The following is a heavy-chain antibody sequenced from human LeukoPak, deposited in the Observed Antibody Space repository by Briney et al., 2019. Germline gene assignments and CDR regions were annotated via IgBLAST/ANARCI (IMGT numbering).Heavy chain of an antibody. CDR2: IYYSGST. D-gene: IGHD2-21*01. CDR1: GGSISSYY. J-gene: IGHJ4*02. Sequence: PSETLSLTCTVSGGSISSYYWSWIRQPPGKGLEWIGYIYYSGSTNYNPSLKSRVTISVDTSKNQFSLKLSSVTAADTAVYYCARSRGGDCPFDYWGQGTLVTVSS. CDR3: ARSRGGDCPFDY. V-gene: IGHV4-59*01.